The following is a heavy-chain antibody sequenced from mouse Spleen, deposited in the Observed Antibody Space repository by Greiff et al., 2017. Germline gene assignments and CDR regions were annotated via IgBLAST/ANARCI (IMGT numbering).Heavy chain of an antibody. Sequence: EVKLVESGGGLVQPGGSLKLSCATSGFTFSDYYMYWVRQTPEKRLEWVAYISNGGGSTYYPDTVKGRFTISRDNAKNTLYLQMSRLKSEDTAMYYCARRTYYGCMDYWGQGTSVTVSS. CDR1: GFTFSDYY. J-gene: IGHJ4*01. D-gene: IGHD2-9*01. CDR2: ISNGGGST. V-gene: IGHV5-12*02. CDR3: ARRTYYGCMDY.